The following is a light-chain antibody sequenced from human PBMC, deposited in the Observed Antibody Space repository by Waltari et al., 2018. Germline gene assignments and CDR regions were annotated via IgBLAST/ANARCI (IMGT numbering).Light chain of an antibody. CDR2: EGS. V-gene: IGLV2-23*01. Sequence: QSALPQPASVSGSPGRSSPISSTATSSDVRSYTLVSWYQQHPGKAPKLMIYEGSKRPSGVSNRFSGSKSGNTASLTISGLQAEDEADYYCCSYAGSSTFVVFGGGTKLTVL. CDR1: SSDVRSYTL. J-gene: IGLJ2*01. CDR3: CSYAGSSTFVV.